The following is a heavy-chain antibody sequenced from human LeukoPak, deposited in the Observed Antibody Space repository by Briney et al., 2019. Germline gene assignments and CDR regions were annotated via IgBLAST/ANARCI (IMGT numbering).Heavy chain of an antibody. CDR3: ARPRSSTTPFDY. Sequence: GGSLRLSCAASGFTFTSYAMHWVRQAPGKGLEWVAVISYDGSNKYYADSVKGRFTISRDNSKNTLYLQMNSLRAEDTAVYYCARPRSSTTPFDYWGQGTLVTVSS. J-gene: IGHJ4*02. V-gene: IGHV3-30-3*01. CDR1: GFTFTSYA. CDR2: ISYDGSNK. D-gene: IGHD2-2*01.